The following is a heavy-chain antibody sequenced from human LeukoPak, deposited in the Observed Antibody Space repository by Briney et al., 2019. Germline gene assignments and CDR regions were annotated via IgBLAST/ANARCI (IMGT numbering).Heavy chain of an antibody. CDR3: ARGRSTGYPYYFEY. CDR1: GYTSTSYD. J-gene: IGHJ4*02. CDR2: MNPNSGST. V-gene: IGHV1-8*03. Sequence: ASVKVSCTASGYTSTSYDINWVREATGQGLEWMGWMNPNSGSTGYAQKFQGRVTITMNTSISTAYMELSGLRSEDTAVYYCARGRSTGYPYYFEYWGQGTLVTVSS. D-gene: IGHD5-12*01.